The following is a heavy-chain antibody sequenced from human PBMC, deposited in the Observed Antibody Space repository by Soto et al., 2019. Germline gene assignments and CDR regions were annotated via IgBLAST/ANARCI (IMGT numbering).Heavy chain of an antibody. CDR1: GGTFGSYA. Sequence: GASVKVSCKASGGTFGSYAISWVRQAPGQGLEWMGGIIPIFGTANYAQKFQGRVTITADESTSTAYMELSSLRSEDTAVYYCARGYYDSSGYPSHKYFFDYRGQGTLVIVSS. CDR3: ARGYYDSSGYPSHKYFFDY. D-gene: IGHD3-22*01. CDR2: IIPIFGTA. J-gene: IGHJ4*02. V-gene: IGHV1-69*13.